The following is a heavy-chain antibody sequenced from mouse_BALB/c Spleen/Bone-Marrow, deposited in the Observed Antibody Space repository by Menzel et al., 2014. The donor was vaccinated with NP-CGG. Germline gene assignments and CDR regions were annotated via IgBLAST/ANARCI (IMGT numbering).Heavy chain of an antibody. J-gene: IGHJ3*01. CDR2: IDPANGNT. Sequence: EVKVEESGAELVKPGASVKLSCTASGFNIKDTYMHWVKQRPEQGLEWIGRIDPANGNTKYDPKFQGKATITADTSSNTAYLQLSSLTFEDTAVYYCASYYYGSSLFAYWGQGTLVTVSA. CDR3: ASYYYGSSLFAY. V-gene: IGHV14-3*02. D-gene: IGHD1-1*01. CDR1: GFNIKDTY.